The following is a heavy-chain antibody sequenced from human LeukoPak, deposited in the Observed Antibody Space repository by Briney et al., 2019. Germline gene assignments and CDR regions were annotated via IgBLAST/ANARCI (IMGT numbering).Heavy chain of an antibody. J-gene: IGHJ5*02. D-gene: IGHD2-2*01. Sequence: GGSLRLSCAASGFTFSSYAMSWVRQAPGKGLEWVSAISGSGGSTYYADSVKGRFTISRDNAKNSLYLQMNSLRAEDTAVYYCARVGDVVLAAASNWFDPWGQGTLVTVPS. CDR2: ISGSGGST. V-gene: IGHV3-23*01. CDR1: GFTFSSYA. CDR3: ARVGDVVLAAASNWFDP.